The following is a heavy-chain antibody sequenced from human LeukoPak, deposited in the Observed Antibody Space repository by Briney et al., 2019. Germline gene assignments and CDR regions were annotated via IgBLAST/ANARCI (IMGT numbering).Heavy chain of an antibody. CDR2: IYPGDSDT. CDR3: VRHGGYYYDSSGYSEFDP. D-gene: IGHD3-22*01. V-gene: IGHV5-51*01. J-gene: IGHJ5*02. CDR1: GYSFTSYW. Sequence: GESLKISCKGSGYSFTSYWIGWVRQMPGKGLEWMGIIYPGDSDTRYSPSFQGHATISADKSISTAYLQWSSLKASDTAMYYCVRHGGYYYDSSGYSEFDPWGQGTLVTVSS.